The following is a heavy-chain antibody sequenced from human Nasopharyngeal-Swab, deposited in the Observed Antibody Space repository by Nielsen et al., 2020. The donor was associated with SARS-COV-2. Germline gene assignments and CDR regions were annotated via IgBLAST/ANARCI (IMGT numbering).Heavy chain of an antibody. CDR2: IYYSGST. CDR3: ARVYRDYLLYYYYYYGMDV. V-gene: IGHV4-59*13. D-gene: IGHD3-16*01. J-gene: IGHJ6*02. Sequence: GKGLEWIGYIYYSGSTNYNPSLKSRVTISVDTSKNQFSLKLSSVTAADTAVYYCARVYRDYLLYYYYYYGMDVWGQGTTVTVSS.